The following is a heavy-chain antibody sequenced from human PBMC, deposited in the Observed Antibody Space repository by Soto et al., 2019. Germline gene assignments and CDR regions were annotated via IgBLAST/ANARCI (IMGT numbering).Heavy chain of an antibody. D-gene: IGHD6-13*01. V-gene: IGHV3-53*01. CDR1: GFTGSNNY. CDR2: MYSSGCT. Sequence: DVHLEESGGGLIQPGGSLRLSCAVAGFTGSNNYMTWVRQAPGKGLEWVSLMYSSGCTKYADGVRGRFTISRENSKHTLYLQMNSLKVEDTAVYYCARDPPGIAASGSYNWGQGTLVTVSS. J-gene: IGHJ4*02. CDR3: ARDPPGIAASGSYN.